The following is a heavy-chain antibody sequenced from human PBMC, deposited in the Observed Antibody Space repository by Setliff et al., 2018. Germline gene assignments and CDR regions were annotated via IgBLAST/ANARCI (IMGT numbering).Heavy chain of an antibody. CDR2: IYSSGST. D-gene: IGHD1-1*01. CDR1: GGSISSDY. Sequence: PSETLSLTCTVSGGSISSDYWSWIRQPPGKGLEWIGYIYSSGSTKYNPSLKSRIAISADTSRDRFSLRLTSVTAADTAIYYCARFCGTSNCQRAPLFDYWGQGILVTVSS. CDR3: ARFCGTSNCQRAPLFDY. J-gene: IGHJ4*02. V-gene: IGHV4-4*08.